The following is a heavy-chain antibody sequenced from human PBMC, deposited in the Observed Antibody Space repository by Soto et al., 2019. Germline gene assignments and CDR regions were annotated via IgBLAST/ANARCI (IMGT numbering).Heavy chain of an antibody. J-gene: IGHJ6*02. V-gene: IGHV3-48*02. Sequence: GGSLRLSCAASGFTFSSYSMNWVRQAPGKGLEWVSYISSSSSTIYYADSVKGRFTISRDNAKNSLYLQMNSLRDEDTAVYYCARDKNYYDSSGGYGMDVWGQGTTVTVSS. CDR3: ARDKNYYDSSGGYGMDV. CDR1: GFTFSSYS. CDR2: ISSSSSTI. D-gene: IGHD3-22*01.